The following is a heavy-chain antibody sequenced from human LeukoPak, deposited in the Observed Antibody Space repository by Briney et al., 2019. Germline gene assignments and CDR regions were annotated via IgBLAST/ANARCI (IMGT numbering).Heavy chain of an antibody. CDR1: GGSISSYY. CDR2: IYNSGST. V-gene: IGHV4-4*07. J-gene: IGHJ4*02. Sequence: SETLSLTCTVSGGSISSYYWSWIRQPAGKGLEWIGRIYNSGSTNYNPSLKSRVTMSVDTSKNQFSLKLSSVTAADTAVYYCARDLGSYYGSGSYYNYFDYWGQGTLVTVSS. CDR3: ARDLGSYYGSGSYYNYFDY. D-gene: IGHD3-10*01.